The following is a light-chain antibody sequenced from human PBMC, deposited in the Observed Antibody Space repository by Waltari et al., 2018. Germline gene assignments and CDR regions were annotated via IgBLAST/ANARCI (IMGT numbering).Light chain of an antibody. V-gene: IGLV1-40*01. Sequence: QSVLTQPPSVSGAPGQRVTIACTGSGPNIGAGYDVPWYPQVPRAAPKLLIYGSSSRPLGVPDRFFGSTSGTSASLAIIGLQAEDEADYYCQSYDITLRVVFGGGTKLTVL. CDR3: QSYDITLRVV. J-gene: IGLJ3*02. CDR2: GSS. CDR1: GPNIGAGYD.